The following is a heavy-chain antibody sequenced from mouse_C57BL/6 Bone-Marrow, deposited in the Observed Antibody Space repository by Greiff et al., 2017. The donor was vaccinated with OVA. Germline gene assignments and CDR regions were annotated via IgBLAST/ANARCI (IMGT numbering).Heavy chain of an antibody. Sequence: EVKLLESGGGLVQPGGSMKLSCVASGFTFSNYWMNWVRQSPVKGLEWVAQISLKSDNYATHYEESVKGRFTISRDDSKSILYLQMNNLRAEYSGIYYCTSADYWGQGTTLTVSS. V-gene: IGHV6-3*01. J-gene: IGHJ2*01. CDR1: GFTFSNYW. CDR2: ISLKSDNYAT. CDR3: TSADY.